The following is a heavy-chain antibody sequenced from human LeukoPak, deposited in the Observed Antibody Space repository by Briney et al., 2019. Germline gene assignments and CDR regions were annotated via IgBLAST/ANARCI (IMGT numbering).Heavy chain of an antibody. J-gene: IGHJ4*02. D-gene: IGHD2-21*02. CDR1: GFTFSSYA. V-gene: IGHV3-30-3*01. CDR3: ARVEHCGSDCSIFDY. CDR2: ISHDGSNK. Sequence: GRSLRLSRAASGFTFSSYAMHWVRQAPGKGREWVAVISHDGSNKYYADPVKGRFTISRDNSKNTLYLQMNSLRTEDTAVYYCARVEHCGSDCSIFDYWGQGTLVTVSS.